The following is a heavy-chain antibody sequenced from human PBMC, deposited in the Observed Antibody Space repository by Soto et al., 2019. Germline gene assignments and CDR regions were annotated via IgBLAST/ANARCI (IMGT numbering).Heavy chain of an antibody. J-gene: IGHJ5*02. Sequence: QITLKESGPTLVKPTQTLTLTCTFSGFSLSTSGVGVGWIRQPPGKALTWLALIYWDDDKRYSPSLKSRLTITQDTSKNQVVLKMTNMDPVDPATYYCVNKSYEHWFDPWGQGILVTVSS. D-gene: IGHD5-12*01. CDR3: VNKSYEHWFDP. V-gene: IGHV2-5*02. CDR1: GFSLSTSGVG. CDR2: IYWDDDK.